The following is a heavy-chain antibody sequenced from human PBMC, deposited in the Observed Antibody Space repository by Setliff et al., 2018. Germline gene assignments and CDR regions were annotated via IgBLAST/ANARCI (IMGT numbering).Heavy chain of an antibody. J-gene: IGHJ4*02. CDR1: GYMFTTYG. D-gene: IGHD1-26*01. CDR2: IRVYDGYT. V-gene: IGHV1-18*01. CDR3: VRDLGQWALDF. Sequence: ASVKVSCKTSGYMFTTYGISWVRQDPGQGLEWMGWIRVYDGYTDYAQKLQGRVTMTKDTSTSTAYMELRSLRPDDTAVYYCVRDLGQWALDFWGQGTLVTVSS.